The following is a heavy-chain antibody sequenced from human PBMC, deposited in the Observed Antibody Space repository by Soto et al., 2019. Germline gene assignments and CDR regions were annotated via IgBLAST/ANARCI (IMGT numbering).Heavy chain of an antibody. CDR3: ARDFWYSRGTPDY. V-gene: IGHV3-23*01. CDR1: GFSFSGFD. Sequence: GGSLRLSWAASGFSFSGFDMSWVRPARGKGLECVCSMRGGGGSAYYADSVKGRFTSSRDNSENTVYLQKKSLRAEDTAVYYCARDFWYSRGTPDYWGQGTLVNVSS. D-gene: IGHD6-19*01. CDR2: MRGGGGSA. J-gene: IGHJ4*02.